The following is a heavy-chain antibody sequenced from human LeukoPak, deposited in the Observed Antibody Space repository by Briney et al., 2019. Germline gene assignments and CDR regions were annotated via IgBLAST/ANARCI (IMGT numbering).Heavy chain of an antibody. CDR1: GGSFSSYY. J-gene: IGHJ5*02. V-gene: IGHV4-34*01. CDR2: INHSGNT. Sequence: SETLSLTCTVYGGSFSSYYWSWIRQPPGKGLEWIGEINHSGNTNYNPSLKSRVTISVDTSKNQFSLKLSSVTAADTAVYYCARVDSLRGNWFDPWGQGTLVTVSS. CDR3: ARVDSLRGNWFDP. D-gene: IGHD3-9*01.